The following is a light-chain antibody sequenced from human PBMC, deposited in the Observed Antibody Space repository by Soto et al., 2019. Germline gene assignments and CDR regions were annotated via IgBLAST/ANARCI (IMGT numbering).Light chain of an antibody. J-gene: IGLJ1*01. CDR3: SSYTSSSTPFYV. Sequence: ALTQPASVSGSPGQLITISCTGTSSDVGGYNYVSWYQQHPGKAPKLMIYDVSNRPSGVSNRFSGSKSGNTASLTISGLQAEDEADYYCSSYTSSSTPFYVFGTGTKVTV. CDR2: DVS. V-gene: IGLV2-14*01. CDR1: SSDVGGYNY.